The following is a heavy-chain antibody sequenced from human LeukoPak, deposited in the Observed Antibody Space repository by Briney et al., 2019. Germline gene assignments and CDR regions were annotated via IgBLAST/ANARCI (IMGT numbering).Heavy chain of an antibody. J-gene: IGHJ4*01. V-gene: IGHV3-74*01. CDR2: INSDGTTT. CDR3: ARGSVI. D-gene: IGHD3-10*01. Sequence: GGSLRLSCAATGFTSNTNWMHWVRQAPGKGLEWVSRINSDGTTTNYADSVKGRFTISRDNARNTLYLQMNSLRAEDTAVFYFARGSVIGGQGILVTVSS. CDR1: GFTSNTNW.